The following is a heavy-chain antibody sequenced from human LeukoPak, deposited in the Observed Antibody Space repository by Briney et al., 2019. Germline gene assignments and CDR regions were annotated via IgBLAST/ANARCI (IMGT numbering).Heavy chain of an antibody. J-gene: IGHJ4*02. D-gene: IGHD3-16*01. V-gene: IGHV3-30*04. CDR2: ISYDGSNK. CDR1: GFTFSSHA. CDR3: AREKLWLRLVAEY. Sequence: PGGSLRLSCAASGFTFSSHAMHWVRQAPGKGLEWVAVISYDGSNKYYADSVKGRFTISRDNSKNTLYLQMNSLRAEDTAVYYCAREKLWLRLVAEYWGQGTLVTVSS.